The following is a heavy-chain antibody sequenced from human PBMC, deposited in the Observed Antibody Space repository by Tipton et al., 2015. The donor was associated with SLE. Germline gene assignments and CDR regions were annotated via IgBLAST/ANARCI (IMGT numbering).Heavy chain of an antibody. CDR1: GGSISSGDYT. Sequence: TLSLTCAVSGGSISSGDYTWSWIRQPPGKGLEWIGYIFHSENTFYSPSLKSRVTISIDRSKNQFSLKLSSVTAADTAVYYCARMGDRWYFDLWGRGTLLTVSS. J-gene: IGHJ2*01. CDR3: ARMGDRWYFDL. V-gene: IGHV4-30-2*01. D-gene: IGHD3-16*01. CDR2: IFHSENT.